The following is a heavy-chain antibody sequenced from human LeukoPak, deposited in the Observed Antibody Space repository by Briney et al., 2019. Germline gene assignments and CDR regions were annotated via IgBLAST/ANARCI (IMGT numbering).Heavy chain of an antibody. CDR3: ARTGAAGSADNGIDY. J-gene: IGHJ4*02. CDR2: IYTSGST. CDR1: GGSISSSSYY. Sequence: SETLSLTCTVSGGSISSSSYYWSWIRQPAGKGLEWIGRIYTSGSTNYNPSLKSRVTMSVDTSKNQFSLKLSSVTAADTAVYYCARTGAAGSADNGIDYWGQGTLVTVSS. D-gene: IGHD6-13*01. V-gene: IGHV4-61*02.